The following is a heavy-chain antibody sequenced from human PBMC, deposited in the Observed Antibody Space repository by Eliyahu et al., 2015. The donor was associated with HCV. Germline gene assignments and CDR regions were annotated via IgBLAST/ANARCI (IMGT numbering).Heavy chain of an antibody. CDR1: GFSLNTSGLC. J-gene: IGHJ6*02. CDR2: VDWDDDK. D-gene: IGHD4-17*01. Sequence: QVTLRESGPALVKPTQTLTLTCTFSGFSLNTSGLCVSWLRQPPGKALEWLARVDWDDDKYYSTSLKTRLAISKDTSKNQVVLTMTNMAPVDTGTYYCARTDYDDYYYYAMDVWGQGTTVTVSS. CDR3: ARTDYDDYYYYAMDV. V-gene: IGHV2-70*15.